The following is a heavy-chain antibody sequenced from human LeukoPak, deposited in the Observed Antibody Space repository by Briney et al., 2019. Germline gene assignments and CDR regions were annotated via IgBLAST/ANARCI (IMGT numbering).Heavy chain of an antibody. V-gene: IGHV3-23*01. Sequence: GGSLRLSCAASGFTLSSYAMSWVRQAPGKGLERVSAISGSGGSTYYADSVKGRFTISRDNSKNTLYLQMNSLRAEDTAVYYCAKVSHLVVLFDYWGQGTLVTVSS. D-gene: IGHD2-8*02. CDR1: GFTLSSYA. J-gene: IGHJ4*02. CDR2: ISGSGGST. CDR3: AKVSHLVVLFDY.